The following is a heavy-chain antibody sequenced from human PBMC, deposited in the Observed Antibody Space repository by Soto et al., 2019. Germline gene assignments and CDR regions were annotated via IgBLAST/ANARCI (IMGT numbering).Heavy chain of an antibody. D-gene: IGHD5-12*01. Sequence: QVQLRQWGAGLLKPSETLSLRCAVYGGSLSDYSWSWIRQSPEKGLEWIGEINHGRSTKYNPSLKSRVTISVDTSKNQVSLVVTSATAADTAVYRCARGGGNSGYFFDYWGRGTLVTVSS. V-gene: IGHV4-34*02. CDR2: INHGRST. J-gene: IGHJ4*02. CDR3: ARGGGNSGYFFDY. CDR1: GGSLSDYS.